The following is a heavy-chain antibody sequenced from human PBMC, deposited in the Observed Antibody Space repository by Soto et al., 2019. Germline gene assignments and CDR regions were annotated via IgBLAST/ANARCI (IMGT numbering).Heavy chain of an antibody. CDR1: GGTFSTYS. J-gene: IGHJ4*02. CDR2: IIPIFGTA. D-gene: IGHD5-18*01. Sequence: QVQLVQSGAEVKKPGSSVKVSCKTSGGTFSTYSIVWVRQAPGEGLEWMGGIIPIFGTANYAQKFQDRVTITAENSTNTAYRELSSMKSEDTAMYDCASSRGNNYGVATHPHCDYRAQGPLAPVPS. V-gene: IGHV1-69*06. CDR3: ASSRGNNYGVATHPHCDY.